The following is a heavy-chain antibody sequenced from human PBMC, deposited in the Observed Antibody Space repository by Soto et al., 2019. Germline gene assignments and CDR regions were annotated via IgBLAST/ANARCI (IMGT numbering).Heavy chain of an antibody. J-gene: IGHJ3*01. CDR1: GGSISSYY. CDR2: IYYSGST. CDR3: AGQLGYCSSTSCPPPR. Sequence: PSETLSLTCTVSGGSISSYYWSWIRRPPGKGLEWIGYIYYSGSTNYNPSLKSRVTISVDTSKNQFSLKLSSVTAADTAVYYCAGQLGYCSSTSCPPPRWGQGTMVTVSS. D-gene: IGHD2-2*01. V-gene: IGHV4-59*08.